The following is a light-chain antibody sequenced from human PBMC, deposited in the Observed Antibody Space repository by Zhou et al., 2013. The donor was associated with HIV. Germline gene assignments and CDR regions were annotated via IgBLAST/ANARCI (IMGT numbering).Light chain of an antibody. CDR3: QQSASSRT. J-gene: IGKJ4*01. Sequence: EMVMTQSPATLSVSPGERATLSCRASQTVSGNLAWYQQKPGQAPRLLIYAASTRATGVPARFSGSGSGADFTLTISRLEPEDFAVYYCQQSASSRTFGGGTKVEIK. V-gene: IGKV3-15*01. CDR1: QTVSGN. CDR2: AAS.